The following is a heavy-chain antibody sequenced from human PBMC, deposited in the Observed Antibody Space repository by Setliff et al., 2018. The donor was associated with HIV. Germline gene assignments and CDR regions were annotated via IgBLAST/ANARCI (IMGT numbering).Heavy chain of an antibody. CDR2: INAGDDNT. CDR3: ARCSCSVCYLSDY. J-gene: IGHJ4*02. D-gene: IGHD2-21*02. Sequence: ASVKVSCKAFGYTFSTNAIHWVRQAPGQRLEWMGYINAGDDNTTYSEKFQCRVTITRDTSANTAYMELNSLRSEDTAVYYCARCSCSVCYLSDYWGLGTLVTVSS. V-gene: IGHV1-3*01. CDR1: GYTFSTNA.